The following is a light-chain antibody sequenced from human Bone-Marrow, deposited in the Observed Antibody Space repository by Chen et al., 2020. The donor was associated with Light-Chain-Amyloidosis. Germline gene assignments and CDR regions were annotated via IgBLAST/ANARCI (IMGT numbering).Light chain of an antibody. J-gene: IGKJ5*01. CDR1: QSICTA. CDR2: KAS. V-gene: IGKV1-5*03. CDR3: QEYNSYLFT. Sequence: IQMTQSPSALSASVGDRVTITCRASQSICTALAWYQQKPGKAPELLIFKASRLDTGVPSRFSGSGSGTEFTLTISSLQPDDSGTYYCQEYNSYLFTFGQGTRLEIK.